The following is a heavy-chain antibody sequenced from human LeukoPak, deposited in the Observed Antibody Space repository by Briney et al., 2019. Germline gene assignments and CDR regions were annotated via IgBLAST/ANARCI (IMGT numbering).Heavy chain of an antibody. CDR3: AREVYYYDSSGYYPDAFDI. CDR2: IYYSGST. V-gene: IGHV4-61*01. CDR1: GGSVSSGSYY. D-gene: IGHD3-22*01. Sequence: SQTLSLTCTVSGGSVSSGSYYWSWIRQPPGTGLEWIGYIYYSGSTNYNPSLKSRVTISVDTSKNQFSLKLSSVTAADTAVYYCAREVYYYDSSGYYPDAFDIWGQGTMVTVSS. J-gene: IGHJ3*02.